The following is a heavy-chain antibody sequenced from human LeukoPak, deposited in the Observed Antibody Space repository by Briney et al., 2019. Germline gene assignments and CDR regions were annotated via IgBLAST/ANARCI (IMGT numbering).Heavy chain of an antibody. V-gene: IGHV3-23*01. J-gene: IGHJ4*02. CDR2: ISASGVST. CDR1: GFTFSTYG. CDR3: AKEGFGSGEAY. Sequence: GGTLRLSCVASGFTFSTYGMSWVRQAPGKGLEWVSAISASGVSTYYADSVKGHFTISRDNSKNTLYLQMNSLRAEDTAVYYCAKEGFGSGEAYWGQGTLVTVSS. D-gene: IGHD3-10*01.